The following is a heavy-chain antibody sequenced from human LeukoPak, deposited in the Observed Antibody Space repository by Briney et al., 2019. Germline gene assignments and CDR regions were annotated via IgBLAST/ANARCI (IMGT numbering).Heavy chain of an antibody. CDR1: GGTFSGYY. Sequence: PSETLSLTCAVYGGTFSGYYWSWIRQPPGKRLEWVGESNDSGGTNYNPSLKSRVTISADKSKNQVSLKLTSVTAADTAVYCARLSVIVGAALEYYYYYMDVWGQGTTVTVSS. V-gene: IGHV4-34*08. D-gene: IGHD1-26*01. CDR2: SNDSGGT. CDR3: ARLSVIVGAALEYYYYYMDV. J-gene: IGHJ6*03.